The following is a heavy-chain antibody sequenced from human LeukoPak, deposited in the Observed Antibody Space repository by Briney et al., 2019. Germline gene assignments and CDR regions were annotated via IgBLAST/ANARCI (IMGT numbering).Heavy chain of an antibody. D-gene: IGHD2-15*01. CDR3: ARDRSGGSCYLLYYFDY. J-gene: IGHJ4*02. CDR2: ISSSSSYI. V-gene: IGHV3-21*01. CDR1: GFTFSSYS. Sequence: GGSLRLSCAASGFTFSSYSMNWVRQTPGKGLEWVSSISSSSSYIYYADSVKGRFTISRDNAKNSLYLQMNSLRAEDTAVYYCARDRSGGSCYLLYYFDYWGQGTLVTVPS.